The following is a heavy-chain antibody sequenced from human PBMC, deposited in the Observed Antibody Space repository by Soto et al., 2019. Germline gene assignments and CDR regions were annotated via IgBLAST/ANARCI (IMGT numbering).Heavy chain of an antibody. V-gene: IGHV1-69*13. J-gene: IGHJ6*02. CDR2: IIPFFGTS. CDR3: ARVGYSTNYGMAV. D-gene: IGHD6-13*01. Sequence: ASVKVSCKASGGTFSSYTINWVQQAPGQGLEWMGGIIPFFGTSNYAQKFQGRVTITADDSTSTAYMELSSLRSDDTAVYYCARVGYSTNYGMAVWGQGTTVTVSS. CDR1: GGTFSSYT.